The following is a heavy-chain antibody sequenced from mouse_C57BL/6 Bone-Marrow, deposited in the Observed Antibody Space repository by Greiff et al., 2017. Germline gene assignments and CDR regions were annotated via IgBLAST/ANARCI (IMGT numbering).Heavy chain of an antibody. J-gene: IGHJ1*03. V-gene: IGHV5-2*01. Sequence: EVQLQESGGGLVQPGASLKLSCESNEYEFPSHDMSWVRKTPEQRLELVAAINSDGGSTYYPDPMERRSTLPRANTTTTLSLQMSSLRSEDTTFYYCARHNCGSSVSYWYFDVWGTGTTVTVSA. CDR2: INSDGGST. D-gene: IGHD1-1*01. CDR3: ARHNCGSSVSYWYFDV. CDR1: EYEFPSHD.